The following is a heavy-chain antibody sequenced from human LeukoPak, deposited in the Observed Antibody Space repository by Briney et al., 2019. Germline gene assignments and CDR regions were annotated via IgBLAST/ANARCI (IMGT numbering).Heavy chain of an antibody. CDR2: IYSGGST. CDR1: GFTVSSNY. V-gene: IGHV3-53*01. D-gene: IGHD2-15*01. CDR3: ALQGYCSGGSCSFEVDY. Sequence: GGSLRLSCAASGFTVSSNYMSWVRQAPGKGLEWVSVIYSGGSTYYADSVKGRFTISRDNSKNTLYLQMNSLRAEDTAVYYCALQGYCSGGSCSFEVDYWAREPWSPSPQ. J-gene: IGHJ4*02.